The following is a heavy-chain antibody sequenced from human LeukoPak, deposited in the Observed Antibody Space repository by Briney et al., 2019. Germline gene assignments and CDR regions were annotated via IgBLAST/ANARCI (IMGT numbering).Heavy chain of an antibody. CDR1: GFTFNFYW. CDR3: ARVRTNAYGFDY. V-gene: IGHV3-74*03. CDR2: INDDGSRF. Sequence: GGSLRLSCVGSGFTFNFYWMHWVRQAPGKGLEWVSHINDDGSRFTYADFVKGRFTHSRDNAKTTVYLQMNSLRVEDTAVYYCARVRTNAYGFDYWGQGAQVTVSS. D-gene: IGHD3-10*01. J-gene: IGHJ4*02.